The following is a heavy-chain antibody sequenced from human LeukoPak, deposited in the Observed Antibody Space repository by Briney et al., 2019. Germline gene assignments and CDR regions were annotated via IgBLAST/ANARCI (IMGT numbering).Heavy chain of an antibody. CDR3: ARLCQVTSCAKFDY. CDR2: IYYSGSI. J-gene: IGHJ4*02. Sequence: SETLSLTCTVSGDFLSSGSYYWGWLRQSPGKGLAWIVSIYYSGSIFYNASFESRLTLSVDTYKNQFYLKLRSLSATETAVYYCARLCQVTSCAKFDYWGQGIQVTVSS. CDR1: GDFLSSGSYY. V-gene: IGHV4-39*01. D-gene: IGHD2-21*02.